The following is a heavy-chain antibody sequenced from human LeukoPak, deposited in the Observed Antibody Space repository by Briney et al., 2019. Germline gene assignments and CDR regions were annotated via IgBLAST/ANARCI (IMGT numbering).Heavy chain of an antibody. CDR3: ARVGDWNDLVY. CDR1: GGSISPYY. J-gene: IGHJ4*02. Sequence: SETLSLTCTVSGGSISPYYWSWIRQTPGKGLEWIGYILYSGTTTNYNPSLKSRVTISVDTSKNQFSLKLSSATAADTAVYYCARVGDWNDLVYWGQGTLVTVSS. V-gene: IGHV4-59*01. D-gene: IGHD1-1*01. CDR2: ILYSGTTT.